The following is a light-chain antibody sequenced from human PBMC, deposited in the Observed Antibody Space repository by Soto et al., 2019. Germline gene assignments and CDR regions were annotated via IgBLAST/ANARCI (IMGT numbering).Light chain of an antibody. CDR1: QSVSSY. Sequence: EILMTQSPSTLAGSPGERATLSCRASQSVSSYLAWYQQKPGQPPRLLIYGASTRATGIPARFSGSGSGTDFTLTISSLQSEDFAAYYCQQYNNWPRTFGQGTKVDI. J-gene: IGKJ1*01. CDR2: GAS. V-gene: IGKV3-15*01. CDR3: QQYNNWPRT.